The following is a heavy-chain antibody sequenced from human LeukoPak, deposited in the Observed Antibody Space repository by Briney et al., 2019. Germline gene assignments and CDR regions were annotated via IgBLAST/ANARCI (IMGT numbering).Heavy chain of an antibody. CDR3: ARDRSPNGYSSSWYLAYYYYMDV. D-gene: IGHD6-13*01. Sequence: GASVKVSCKASGYTFTGYYMHWVRQAPGQGLEWMGWINPNSGGTNYAQKFQGRVTMTRDTSISTAYMELSRLRSDDTAVYYCARDRSPNGYSSSWYLAYYYYMDVWGKGTTVTVSS. V-gene: IGHV1-2*02. J-gene: IGHJ6*03. CDR2: INPNSGGT. CDR1: GYTFTGYY.